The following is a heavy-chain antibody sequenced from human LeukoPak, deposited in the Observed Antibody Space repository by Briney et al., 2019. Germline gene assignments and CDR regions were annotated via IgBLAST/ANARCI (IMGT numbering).Heavy chain of an antibody. CDR2: IGTGGHT. V-gene: IGHV3-13*01. J-gene: IGHJ3*01. CDR3: TRGGLEAPCDV. D-gene: IGHD5-24*01. CDR1: GFTFSNYD. Sequence: GGSLRLSCSASGFTFSNYDMHWVRHAKGKGLEWVSSIGTGGHTYYAPSVKGRFTISRENAKNSLYLQMNSLVAGDMAIYYCTRGGLEAPCDVWGQGTMVAVSS.